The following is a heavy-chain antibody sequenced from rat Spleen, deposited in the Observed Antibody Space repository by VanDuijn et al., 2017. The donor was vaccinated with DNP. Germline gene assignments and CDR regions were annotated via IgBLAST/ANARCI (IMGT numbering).Heavy chain of an antibody. CDR3: ARPHGYNNGGFAY. Sequence: EVHLVESGGGLVQPGRSLKLSCAASGFTFSDYNMAWVRQAPKKGLEWVATISYDGSSTYHGDSVKGRFAISRDNAKSSLYLQMNSLKSEDMATYYCARPHGYNNGGFAYWGQGTLVTVSS. V-gene: IGHV5-22*01. D-gene: IGHD1-4*01. CDR2: ISYDGSST. CDR1: GFTFSDYN. J-gene: IGHJ3*01.